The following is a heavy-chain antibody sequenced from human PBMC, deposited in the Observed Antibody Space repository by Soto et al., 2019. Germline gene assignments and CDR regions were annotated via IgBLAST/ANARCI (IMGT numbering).Heavy chain of an antibody. Sequence: PGGSLRLSCAASGFTFSNSDMNWVRQAPGKGLEWVSGVSWNGSRTHYADSVKGRFIISRDNSRNFLYQQMNSLRPEDMAVYYCVRKSYEERRAVGATTHFDYWGQGTLVTVAS. V-gene: IGHV3-35*01. D-gene: IGHD1-26*01. J-gene: IGHJ4*02. CDR3: VRKSYEERRAVGATTHFDY. CDR2: VSWNGSRT. CDR1: GFTFSNSD.